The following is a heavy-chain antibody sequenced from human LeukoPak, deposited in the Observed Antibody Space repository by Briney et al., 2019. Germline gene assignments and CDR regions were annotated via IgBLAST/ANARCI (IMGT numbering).Heavy chain of an antibody. CDR2: IAHDGTT. J-gene: IGHJ4*02. V-gene: IGHV4-4*02. CDR3: TREDRPYCPFAY. CDR1: GGSIDITNY. Sequence: SETLSLTCGVSGGSIDITNYWSWVRQAPGQGLEWIGEIAHDGTTNYNPSLRSRVAMSFDRANNQFSLSLTSVTAADTAVYYCTREDRPYCPFAYWGQGVLVTVSS. D-gene: IGHD1-26*01.